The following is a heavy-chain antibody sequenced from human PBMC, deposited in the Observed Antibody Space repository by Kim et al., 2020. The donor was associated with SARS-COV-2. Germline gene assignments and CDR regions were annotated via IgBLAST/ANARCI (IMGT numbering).Heavy chain of an antibody. CDR1: GFTFSSYN. D-gene: IGHD4-17*01. J-gene: IGHJ4*02. V-gene: IGHV3-48*04. Sequence: GGSLRLSCAASGFTFSSYNMNWVRQAPGKGLEWVSYFSSSSSTIYYADSVKGRFTISRDNAKNSLYLQMNSLRAEDTAVYYCARDLGYGDYYFDYWGQGTLVTVSS. CDR2: FSSSSSTI. CDR3: ARDLGYGDYYFDY.